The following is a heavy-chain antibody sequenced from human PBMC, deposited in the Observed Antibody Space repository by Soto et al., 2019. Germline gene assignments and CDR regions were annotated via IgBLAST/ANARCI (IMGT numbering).Heavy chain of an antibody. CDR1: DNTFTHYG. CDR2: ISGYNGNT. J-gene: IGHJ6*02. CDR3: AATSGNYFGLDV. Sequence: ASVKVSCKSSDNTFTHYGINWVRQAPGQGLEWMGWISGYNGNTKYAQKFQDRVTMTADTSTRTAFMEVRSLTSDDTGVYFCAATSGNYFGLDVWGQGTTVTVSS. V-gene: IGHV1-18*01. D-gene: IGHD5-12*01.